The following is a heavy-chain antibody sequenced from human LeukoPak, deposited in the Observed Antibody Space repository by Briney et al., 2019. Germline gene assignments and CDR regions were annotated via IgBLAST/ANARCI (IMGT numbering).Heavy chain of an antibody. Sequence: SETLSLTCTVSVGSISTYYWSWIRQPAGKGLEWIGRICTSRSTNYSPSLKSRVTMSVDTSKNQCSLKLSSVTAANTAVYFCARGTVPNAFDIWGQGTMVTVS. V-gene: IGHV4-4*07. J-gene: IGHJ3*02. CDR1: VGSISTYY. D-gene: IGHD1/OR15-1a*01. CDR2: ICTSRST. CDR3: ARGTVPNAFDI.